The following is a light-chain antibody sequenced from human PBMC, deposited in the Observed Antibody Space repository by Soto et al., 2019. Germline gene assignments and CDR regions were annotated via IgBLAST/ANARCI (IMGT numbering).Light chain of an antibody. J-gene: IGKJ1*01. CDR1: QSVTSSY. V-gene: IGKV3-20*01. Sequence: EIVLTQSPGTLSLSPGERATLSCRASQSVTSSYLAWYQQKPGQAPRRLIYGASIRATGIPDRFSGSGSGTDFTLTISGLEPEDFALYFCHQYHSSPLTFGQGTKVDIK. CDR2: GAS. CDR3: HQYHSSPLT.